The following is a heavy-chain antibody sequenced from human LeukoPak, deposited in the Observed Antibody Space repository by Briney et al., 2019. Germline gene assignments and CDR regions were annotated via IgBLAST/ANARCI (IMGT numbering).Heavy chain of an antibody. Sequence: ASVKVSCKASGYTFTGHNIHWVRQAPGQGLEWMGWINPNSGGTNYAQKFQGRVTMTRDTSISTAYMELSRLRSDGTAVYYCARDHCSGGSCYSGVNWFDPWGQGTLVTVSS. V-gene: IGHV1-2*02. J-gene: IGHJ5*02. CDR2: INPNSGGT. D-gene: IGHD2-15*01. CDR3: ARDHCSGGSCYSGVNWFDP. CDR1: GYTFTGHN.